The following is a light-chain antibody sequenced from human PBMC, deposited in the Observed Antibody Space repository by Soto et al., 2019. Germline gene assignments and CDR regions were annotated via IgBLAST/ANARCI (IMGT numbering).Light chain of an antibody. CDR3: QQRSNWHPIT. J-gene: IGKJ5*01. CDR1: KSVRSN. CDR2: GAS. V-gene: IGKV3D-11*02. Sequence: EIVMTQSPATLSVSPGERATLSCRASKSVRSNLAWYQQKPCHAPRLLIYGASSRATGIPDSFSGSGSGTDFTLTISSLEHEDFATHYCQQRSNWHPITFGQGTRLEIK.